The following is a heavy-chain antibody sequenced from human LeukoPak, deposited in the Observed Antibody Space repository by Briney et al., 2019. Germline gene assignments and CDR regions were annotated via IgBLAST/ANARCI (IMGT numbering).Heavy chain of an antibody. Sequence: GGSLRLSCAASGFSLSTYSMNWVRQAPGKGLEWVSSISFTGSYTYYADSVKGRFTISRDNAKNSLYLEMNSLRAEDTAVYYCARDPTSLTPDDAFDFWGQGTMVTVSS. CDR2: ISFTGSYT. CDR1: GFSLSTYS. CDR3: ARDPTSLTPDDAFDF. J-gene: IGHJ3*01. V-gene: IGHV3-21*01.